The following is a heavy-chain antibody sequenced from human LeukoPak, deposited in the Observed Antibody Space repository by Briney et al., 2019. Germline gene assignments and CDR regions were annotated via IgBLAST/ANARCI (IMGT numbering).Heavy chain of an antibody. J-gene: IGHJ4*02. Sequence: SVKVSCKASGVTFSTYAISWVRQAPGQGLEWMGGIISSFGRGDSARRFQGRVSISLDASTRIAYMELSSLRSEDTAVYYCYMSVAGTTYSDYWGQGTLVTVSS. CDR2: IISSFGRG. CDR3: YMSVAGTTYSDY. CDR1: GVTFSTYA. D-gene: IGHD6-19*01. V-gene: IGHV1-69*01.